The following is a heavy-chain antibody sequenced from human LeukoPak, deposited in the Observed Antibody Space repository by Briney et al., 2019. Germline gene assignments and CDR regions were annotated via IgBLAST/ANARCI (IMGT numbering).Heavy chain of an antibody. V-gene: IGHV3-23*01. J-gene: IGHJ4*02. D-gene: IGHD6-13*01. CDR1: GFTFNNYA. CDR2: ISASGGTS. CDR3: AKILQGSSNDDC. Sequence: GGSLRLSCSASGFTFNNYAMNWVRQAPGKGLEWVSAISASGGTSYYADSVKGRFTISRDNSRNTVYLQIHSLRAEDTAVYYCAKILQGSSNDDCWGQGTLVTVSS.